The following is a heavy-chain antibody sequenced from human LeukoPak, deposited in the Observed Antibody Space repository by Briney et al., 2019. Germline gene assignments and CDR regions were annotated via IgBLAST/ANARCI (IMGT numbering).Heavy chain of an antibody. V-gene: IGHV1-18*01. CDR3: ARDAPARIAAATTIDY. CDR2: ISAYNGNT. CDR1: GYTFTSYG. J-gene: IGHJ4*02. D-gene: IGHD6-13*01. Sequence: GASVKVSCKASGYTFTSYGISWVRQAPGQGLEWMGWISAYNGNTNYAQKLQGRVTMTTDTSTSTAYMELRSLRSDDTAVYYCARDAPARIAAATTIDYWGQGTLVTVPS.